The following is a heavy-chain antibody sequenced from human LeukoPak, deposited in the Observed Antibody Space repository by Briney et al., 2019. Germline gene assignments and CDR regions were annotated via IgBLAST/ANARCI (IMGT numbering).Heavy chain of an antibody. CDR1: GYRFTTHW. Sequence: GESLKIPRKGSGYRFTTHWIGWVRQMPGKGLEGMRINYPGDSAIRYSPSFQGQVTISADKSISTDYLQWSSMKASDTAIYYCARQGCSGGSCYAPTYYYGMDVWGEGTTVTVSS. CDR2: NYPGDSAI. V-gene: IGHV5-51*01. CDR3: ARQGCSGGSCYAPTYYYGMDV. J-gene: IGHJ6*04. D-gene: IGHD2-15*01.